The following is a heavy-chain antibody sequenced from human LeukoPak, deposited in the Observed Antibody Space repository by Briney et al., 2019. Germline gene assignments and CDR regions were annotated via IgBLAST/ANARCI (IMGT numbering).Heavy chain of an antibody. CDR3: ARDESGGSYDAFDI. CDR2: IYYSGST. V-gene: IGHV4-30-4*01. CDR1: GGSISSGDYY. Sequence: SETLSFTCTVSGGSISSGDYYWSWIRQPPGKGLEWIGYIYYSGSTYYNPSLKSRVTISVDTSKNQFSLKLSSVTAADTAVYYCARDESGGSYDAFDIWGQGTMVTVSS. D-gene: IGHD1-26*01. J-gene: IGHJ3*02.